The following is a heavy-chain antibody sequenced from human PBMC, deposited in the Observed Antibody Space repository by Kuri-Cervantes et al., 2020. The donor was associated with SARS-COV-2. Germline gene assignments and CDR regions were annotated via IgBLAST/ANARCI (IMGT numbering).Heavy chain of an antibody. J-gene: IGHJ4*02. CDR3: TEVDYYDSSGYVG. CDR1: GFTFSYYY. D-gene: IGHD3-22*01. Sequence: GGSLRLSCAASGFTFSYYYMSGVRQAPGKGLEWVGSIKGKTDGGTTDYAAPVKGRFTISRDDSKNTLYLQMNSLKTEDTAVYYCTEVDYYDSSGYVGWGQGTLVTVSS. CDR2: IKGKTDGGTT. V-gene: IGHV3-15*01.